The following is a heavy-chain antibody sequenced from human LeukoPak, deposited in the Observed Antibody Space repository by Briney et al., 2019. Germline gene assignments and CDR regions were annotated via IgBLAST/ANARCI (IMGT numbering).Heavy chain of an antibody. CDR3: ARTNITIFGEVIKYYFAS. CDR1: GYIFTGYY. D-gene: IGHD3-3*01. Sequence: ASVKVSCKASGYIFTGYYMHWVRQAPGQGFEWMGWINPNSGGTNYAQKFQGRVTMTRDTSISTAYMELSRLRSDDTAVYYCARTNITIFGEVIKYYFASWRQGSMVNVSS. V-gene: IGHV1-2*02. J-gene: IGHJ4*02. CDR2: INPNSGGT.